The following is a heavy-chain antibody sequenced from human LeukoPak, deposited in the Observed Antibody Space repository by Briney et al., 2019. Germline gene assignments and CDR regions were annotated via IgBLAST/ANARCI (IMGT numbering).Heavy chain of an antibody. CDR3: ARDATVTTFDYYYGMDV. D-gene: IGHD4-17*01. CDR1: GFTFSSYS. J-gene: IGHJ6*02. V-gene: IGHV3-21*04. CDR2: ISSSSSYI. Sequence: GGSLRLSCAASGFTFSSYSMNWVRQAPGKGLEWVSSISSSSSYIYYADSVKGRFTISRDNAKNSLYLQMNSLRAEDTAVYYCARDATVTTFDYYYGMDVWGQGTTVTVSS.